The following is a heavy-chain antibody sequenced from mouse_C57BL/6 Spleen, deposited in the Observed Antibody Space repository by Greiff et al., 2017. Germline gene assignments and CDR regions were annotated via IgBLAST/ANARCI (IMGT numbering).Heavy chain of an antibody. Sequence: VQLQQSGAELVRPGASVKLSCTASGFNIKDDYMHWVKQRPEQGLEWIGWIDPENGDTEYASKFQGKATITADTSSNTAYLQLSSLTSEDTAVYYCTTSYYYGSRDYWGQGTTLTVSS. CDR1: GFNIKDDY. V-gene: IGHV14-4*01. CDR2: IDPENGDT. D-gene: IGHD1-1*01. CDR3: TTSYYYGSRDY. J-gene: IGHJ2*01.